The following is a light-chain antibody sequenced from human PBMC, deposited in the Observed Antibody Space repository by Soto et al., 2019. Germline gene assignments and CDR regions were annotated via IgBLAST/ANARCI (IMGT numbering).Light chain of an antibody. J-gene: IGLJ2*01. CDR1: NIGSKS. CDR2: DDR. CDR3: QVGDGSSDHPVV. V-gene: IGLV3-21*02. Sequence: SYELTQPPSASVAPGQTATITCGGNNIGSKSVHWYQQKPGQAPVVVVYDDRDRASGIPERFSGSNSGNTATLTITRVEVGDEADYYCQVGDGSSDHPVVFGGGTKVTVL.